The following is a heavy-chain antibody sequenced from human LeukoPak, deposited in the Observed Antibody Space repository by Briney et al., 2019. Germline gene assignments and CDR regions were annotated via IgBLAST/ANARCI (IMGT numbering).Heavy chain of an antibody. CDR2: INAGNGNT. V-gene: IGHV1-3*01. D-gene: IGHD6-13*01. J-gene: IGHJ3*02. CDR3: ARDLSGYSSSSNAFDI. Sequence: ASVKVSCKASGYTFTSYAMHWVRQAPGQRLEWMGWINAGNGNTKYSQKFQGRVTMTRDTSTSTVYMELSSLRSEDTAVYYCARDLSGYSSSSNAFDIWGQGTMVTVSS. CDR1: GYTFTSYA.